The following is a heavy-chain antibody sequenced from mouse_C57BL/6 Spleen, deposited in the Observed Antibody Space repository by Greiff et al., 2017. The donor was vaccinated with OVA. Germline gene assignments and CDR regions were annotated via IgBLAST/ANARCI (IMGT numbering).Heavy chain of an antibody. CDR3: ARALYYGSSYDYYAMDY. D-gene: IGHD1-1*01. CDR2: ISDGGSYT. J-gene: IGHJ4*01. Sequence: EVQLVESGGGLVKPGGSLKLSCAASGFTFSSYAMSWVRQTPEKRLEWVATISDGGSYTYYPDNVKGRFTISRDNAKNNLYLQMSHLKSEDTAMYYCARALYYGSSYDYYAMDYWGQGTSVTVSS. CDR1: GFTFSSYA. V-gene: IGHV5-4*01.